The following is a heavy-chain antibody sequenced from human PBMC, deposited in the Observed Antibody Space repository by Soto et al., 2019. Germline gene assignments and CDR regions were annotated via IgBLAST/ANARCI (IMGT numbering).Heavy chain of an antibody. CDR1: GYSFTSYW. CDR2: IYPGDSDT. D-gene: IGHD3-22*01. V-gene: IGHV5-51*01. J-gene: IGHJ6*02. Sequence: GESLKISCKGSGYSFTSYWIGWVRQMPGKGLEWMGIIYPGDSDTRYSPSFQGQVTISADKSISTAYLQWSSLKVSDTAMYYCARHGATRPTYYYDSSGYYLLPSTDVWGQGTTVTVSS. CDR3: ARHGATRPTYYYDSSGYYLLPSTDV.